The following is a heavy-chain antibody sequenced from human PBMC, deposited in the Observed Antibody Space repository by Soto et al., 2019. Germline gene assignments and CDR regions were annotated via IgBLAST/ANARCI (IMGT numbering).Heavy chain of an antibody. CDR2: LDQSGGT. V-gene: IGHV4-34*01. Sequence: QVQLQQWGAGLLKASETLSLTCAVVGDSLRGQSWNWIRQSPGKGLEWIGELDQSGGTNYNPSLKSRAIISEDTSKNQFSLTLTSVTAADTAVYYCAREYSYGWSGESLDVWGQGTTVTVSS. D-gene: IGHD6-19*01. CDR1: GDSLRGQS. J-gene: IGHJ6*02. CDR3: AREYSYGWSGESLDV.